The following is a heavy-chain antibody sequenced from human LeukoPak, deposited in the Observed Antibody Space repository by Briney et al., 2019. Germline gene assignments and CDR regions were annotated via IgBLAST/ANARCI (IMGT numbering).Heavy chain of an antibody. D-gene: IGHD6-19*01. CDR3: ARVTSSGWYLDY. CDR1: GFTFSSYW. Sequence: PGGSLRLSCAASGFTFSSYWMSWVRQAPGKGLKWVANIKQDGSEKYYVDSMKGRFTISRDNAKNSLYLQMNSLRAEDTAVYYCARVTSSGWYLDYGGQGTLVTVSS. J-gene: IGHJ4*02. CDR2: IKQDGSEK. V-gene: IGHV3-7*03.